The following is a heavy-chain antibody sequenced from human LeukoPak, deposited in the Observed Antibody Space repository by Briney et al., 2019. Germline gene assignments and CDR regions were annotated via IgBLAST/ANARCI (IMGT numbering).Heavy chain of an antibody. CDR2: ISGSGNTI. D-gene: IGHD4-17*01. CDR3: ARDSYSGDYGNYYYMDV. J-gene: IGHJ6*03. CDR1: GFTFRSYE. Sequence: GGSLRLSCAASGFTFRSYEMNWVRQASGKGLEWVSYISGSGNTINYADSVKGRFTISRDNDKNSLYLQMKNLRPEDTAVYYCARDSYSGDYGNYYYMDVWGKGTTVTISS. V-gene: IGHV3-48*03.